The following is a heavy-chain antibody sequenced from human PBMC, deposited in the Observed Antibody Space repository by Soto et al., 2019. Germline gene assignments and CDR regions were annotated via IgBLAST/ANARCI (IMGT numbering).Heavy chain of an antibody. D-gene: IGHD3-22*01. J-gene: IGHJ4*02. V-gene: IGHV3-23*01. CDR1: GFTFNIYA. CDR3: AKDRYLDHDSRGYLFDN. Sequence: SLRLSCAASGFTFNIYAMTWVRQAPGKRLEWVSAISRYGDITYYADSVEGRFSISRDNSKNTLYLQMNSLRAEDTAVYYCAKDRYLDHDSRGYLFDNWGQGTLVTVSS. CDR2: ISRYGDIT.